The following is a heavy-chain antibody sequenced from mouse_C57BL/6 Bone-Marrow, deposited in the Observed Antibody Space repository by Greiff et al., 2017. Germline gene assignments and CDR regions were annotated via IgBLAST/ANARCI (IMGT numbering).Heavy chain of an antibody. V-gene: IGHV5-4*01. CDR3: ERDLGTGFYAMDY. J-gene: IGHJ4*01. CDR2: ISDGGSYT. D-gene: IGHD4-1*01. Sequence: EVMLVESGGGLVKPGGSLKLSCAASGFTFSSYAMSWVRQTPEKRLEWVATISDGGSYTYYPDHVKGRFTISRDNAKNNLYLQMSNMKTEDTAMYYWERDLGTGFYAMDYWGQGTSVTVSS. CDR1: GFTFSSYA.